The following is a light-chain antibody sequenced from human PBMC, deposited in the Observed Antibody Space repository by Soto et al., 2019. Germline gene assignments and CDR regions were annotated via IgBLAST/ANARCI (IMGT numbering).Light chain of an antibody. CDR1: QIVRGSQ. CDR3: QQYYNSPFT. V-gene: IGKV3-20*01. J-gene: IGKJ5*01. Sequence: DIVLTQSPGTLSLSPGDRATLSCRASQIVRGSQLSWYQQIPGQAPRLLIYGAASRATGIPDRFSGSGFGTDYTLIISRLEAEDFAVYYCQQYYNSPFTFGQGTRLE. CDR2: GAA.